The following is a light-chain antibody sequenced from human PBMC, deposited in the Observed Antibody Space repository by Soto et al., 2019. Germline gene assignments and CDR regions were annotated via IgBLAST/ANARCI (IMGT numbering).Light chain of an antibody. CDR3: SSFEASNNLL. V-gene: IGLV2-8*01. CDR1: SSDVGGYNY. CDR2: EVS. Sequence: QSVLTQPPSASGSPGQPVTISCTGTSSDVGGYNYVSWYQQHPGKAPKLMIYEVSKRPSGVPDRFSGSKSGNTASLTVSGLQVEDEADYYCSSFEASNNLLFGGGTKLTVL. J-gene: IGLJ2*01.